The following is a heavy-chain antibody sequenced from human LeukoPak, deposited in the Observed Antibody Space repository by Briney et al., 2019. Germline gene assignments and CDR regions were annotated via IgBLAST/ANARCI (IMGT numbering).Heavy chain of an antibody. Sequence: SQTLSLTCTVSGGSISSAGYYWNWIRQHPTEGLEWIGHIYYTGRTTYNPSVKSRVTISADTSKNQFSLKLNSVTAADTAVYFCASAPLGNSFGYMAYWGQGALVTVSS. D-gene: IGHD5-18*01. CDR1: GGSISSAGYY. CDR3: ASAPLGNSFGYMAY. J-gene: IGHJ4*02. CDR2: IYYTGRT. V-gene: IGHV4-31*03.